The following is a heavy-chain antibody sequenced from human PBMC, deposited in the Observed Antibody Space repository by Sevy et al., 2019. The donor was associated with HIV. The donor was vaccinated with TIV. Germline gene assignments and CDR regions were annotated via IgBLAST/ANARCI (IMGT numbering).Heavy chain of an antibody. CDR1: GFTFSTYA. D-gene: IGHD6-13*01. CDR3: AKGDSTFSGLDV. CDR2: ISGSGGST. J-gene: IGHJ6*02. Sequence: GGSLRLSCAASGFTFSTYAMSWVRQAPGKGLEWVSAISGSGGSTYYADSLQGRFTIFRDNSKNTLSLQMNSLRAEDTAVYYCAKGDSTFSGLDVWGQGTTVTVSS. V-gene: IGHV3-23*01.